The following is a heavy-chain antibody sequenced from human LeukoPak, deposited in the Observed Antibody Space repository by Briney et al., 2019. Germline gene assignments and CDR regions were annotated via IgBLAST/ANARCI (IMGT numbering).Heavy chain of an antibody. J-gene: IGHJ4*02. D-gene: IGHD3-22*01. CDR3: ARVGRYYYDSSGFYYVGY. CDR1: GFTFTNYE. V-gene: IGHV3-48*03. CDR2: ISSSGSVI. Sequence: PGGSLRLSCAASGFTFTNYEMNWVRQAPGKGLEWVSYISSSGSVILYADSVKGRFTISRDNAKNSLYLQMNSLRAEDTAVYYCARVGRYYYDSSGFYYVGYWGQGTLVTVSS.